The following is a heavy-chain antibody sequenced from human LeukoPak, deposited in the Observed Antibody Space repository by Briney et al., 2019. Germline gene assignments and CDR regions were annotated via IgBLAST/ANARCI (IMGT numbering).Heavy chain of an antibody. CDR3: ARIFGSSWYVDY. Sequence: ASVKVSCKASDYTFISYGISWVRQAPGQGLEWMGWINPYNGNTNYVQKLQGRVTMTTETSTSTAYMELRSLRSDDTAVYYCARIFGSSWYVDYWGQGTLVTVSS. CDR1: DYTFISYG. D-gene: IGHD6-13*01. J-gene: IGHJ4*02. V-gene: IGHV1-18*01. CDR2: INPYNGNT.